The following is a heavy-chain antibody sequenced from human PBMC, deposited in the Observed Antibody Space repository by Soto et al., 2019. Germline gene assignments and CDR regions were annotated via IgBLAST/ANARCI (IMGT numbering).Heavy chain of an antibody. CDR2: MNPNSGNT. CDR1: GYTFTSYD. CDR3: AGGQNSYYYYYYGMDV. D-gene: IGHD6-6*01. V-gene: IGHV1-8*01. J-gene: IGHJ6*02. Sequence: ASVKVSCKASGYTFTSYDINWLRQATGQGLEWMGWMNPNSGNTGYAQKFQGRVTMTRNTSISTAYMELSSLRSEDTAVYYCAGGQNSYYYYYYGMDVWGQGTTVTVSS.